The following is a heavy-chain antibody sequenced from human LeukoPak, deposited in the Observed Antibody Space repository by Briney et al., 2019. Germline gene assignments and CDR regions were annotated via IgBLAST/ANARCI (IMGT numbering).Heavy chain of an antibody. Sequence: SVKVSCKASGGTFSSYAISWVRQAPGQGLEWMGRIIPILGIANYAQKFQGRVTITADKSTSTAYMELSSLRSEDTAVYYCAADWGPYSGSYSAFDIWGQGTMVTVSS. V-gene: IGHV1-69*04. D-gene: IGHD1-26*01. CDR3: AADWGPYSGSYSAFDI. CDR2: IIPILGIA. J-gene: IGHJ3*02. CDR1: GGTFSSYA.